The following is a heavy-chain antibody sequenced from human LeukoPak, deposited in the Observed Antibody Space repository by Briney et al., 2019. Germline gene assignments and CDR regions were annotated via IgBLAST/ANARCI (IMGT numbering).Heavy chain of an antibody. D-gene: IGHD2-21*02. V-gene: IGHV4-4*02. Sequence: PSETLSLTCAVSGGSISSTNWWSWVRQPPGKGLEWIGEIYHSGSTNYNPSLKGRVTISVDKSENHFSLKLTSVTAADTAVYYCARGKPHIVVVTAISFDYWGQGTLVTVSS. CDR1: GGSISSTNW. J-gene: IGHJ4*02. CDR2: IYHSGST. CDR3: ARGKPHIVVVTAISFDY.